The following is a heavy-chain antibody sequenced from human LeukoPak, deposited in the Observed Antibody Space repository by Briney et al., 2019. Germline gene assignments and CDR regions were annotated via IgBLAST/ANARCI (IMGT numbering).Heavy chain of an antibody. CDR3: AKAIQKYYYDSSGYYSPDY. Sequence: AGGSLRLSCAAAGFTFSSYAMSWVRQAPGKGLELVSAISGSGGSTYYPDCVKGRFTISRDNSKNTLYLHMNSVRAEDTAVYYCAKAIQKYYYDSSGYYSPDYWGQGTLVTVSS. J-gene: IGHJ4*02. CDR2: ISGSGGST. D-gene: IGHD3-22*01. V-gene: IGHV3-23*01. CDR1: GFTFSSYA.